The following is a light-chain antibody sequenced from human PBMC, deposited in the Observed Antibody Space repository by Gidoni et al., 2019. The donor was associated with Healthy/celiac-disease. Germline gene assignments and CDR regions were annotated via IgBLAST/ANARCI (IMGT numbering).Light chain of an antibody. CDR3: QQSYSTPPIT. Sequence: DIQMTQSPSSLSASVGDRVTITCRASQSISSHLNWYQQKPGKAPKLLIYAASSLQSGVPSRFSGSGSGTDFTLTISSLQPEDFATYYCQQSYSTPPITCGQGTRLEIK. CDR2: AAS. J-gene: IGKJ5*01. V-gene: IGKV1-39*01. CDR1: QSISSH.